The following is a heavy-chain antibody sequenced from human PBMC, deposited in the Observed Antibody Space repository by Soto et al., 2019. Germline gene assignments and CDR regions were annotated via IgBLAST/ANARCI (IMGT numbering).Heavy chain of an antibody. Sequence: PGGSLRLSCAASGFTVSSNYMSWVRQAPGKGLEWVSVIYSGGSTYYADSVKGRFTISRDNSKNTLYLQMNSLRAEDTAVYYCARDSDYYVSSGYPIYYGMDVWGQGTTVTVSS. CDR1: GFTVSSNY. D-gene: IGHD3-22*01. J-gene: IGHJ6*02. CDR2: IYSGGST. CDR3: ARDSDYYVSSGYPIYYGMDV. V-gene: IGHV3-53*01.